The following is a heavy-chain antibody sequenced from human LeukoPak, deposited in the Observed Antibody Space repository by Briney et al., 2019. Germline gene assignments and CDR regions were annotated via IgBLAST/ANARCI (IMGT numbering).Heavy chain of an antibody. CDR1: GYTFADYY. CDR2: VNPNSGDT. Sequence: GASVKVSCKASGYTFADYYIHWVRQAPGQGLEWVGWVNPNSGDTNYARSFQGRVTMTRDTSISTAYMELSSLRSEDTAVYYCARYSYDILTGYLGRGGWFDPWGQGTLVTVSS. V-gene: IGHV1-2*02. J-gene: IGHJ5*02. CDR3: ARYSYDILTGYLGRGGWFDP. D-gene: IGHD3-9*01.